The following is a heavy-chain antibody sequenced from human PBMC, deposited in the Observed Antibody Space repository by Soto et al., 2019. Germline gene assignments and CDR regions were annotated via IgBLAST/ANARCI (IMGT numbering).Heavy chain of an antibody. Sequence: GGSQRLSYAASGFTFGAYAVSWVRQAPGKGLEWVSAISGSGGSTYDADSVEGRFTISRDNSKNTLYLHMNSLRAEDTAVYYCAKGGLITPFDSWGQGTLVTVSS. CDR3: AKGGLITPFDS. J-gene: IGHJ4*02. CDR1: GFTFGAYA. V-gene: IGHV3-23*01. CDR2: ISGSGGST. D-gene: IGHD3-10*01.